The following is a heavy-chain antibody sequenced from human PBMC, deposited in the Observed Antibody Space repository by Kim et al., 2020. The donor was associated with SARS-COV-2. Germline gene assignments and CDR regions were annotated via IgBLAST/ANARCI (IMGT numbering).Heavy chain of an antibody. CDR2: INAGNGNT. V-gene: IGHV1-3*01. D-gene: IGHD5-18*01. J-gene: IGHJ4*02. CDR1: GYTFTSYA. Sequence: ASVKVSCKASGYTFTSYAMHWVRQAPGQRLEWMGWINAGNGNTKYSQKFQGRVTITRDTSASTAYMELSSLRSEDTAVYYCARVPRVDTAMIYYFDYWGQGTLVTVSS. CDR3: ARVPRVDTAMIYYFDY.